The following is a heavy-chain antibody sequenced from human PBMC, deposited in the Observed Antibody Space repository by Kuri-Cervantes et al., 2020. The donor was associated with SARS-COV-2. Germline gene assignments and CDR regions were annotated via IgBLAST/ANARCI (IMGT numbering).Heavy chain of an antibody. Sequence: GGSLRLSCAASGFTFSSYAMHWVRQAPGKGLEWVAVISYDGSNKYYADSVKGRFTISRDNSKNTLYLRMNSLRAEDTAVYYCARDKQHWSPFDYWGQGTLVTVSS. D-gene: IGHD1-1*01. J-gene: IGHJ4*02. CDR2: ISYDGSNK. CDR1: GFTFSSYA. V-gene: IGHV3-30-3*01. CDR3: ARDKQHWSPFDY.